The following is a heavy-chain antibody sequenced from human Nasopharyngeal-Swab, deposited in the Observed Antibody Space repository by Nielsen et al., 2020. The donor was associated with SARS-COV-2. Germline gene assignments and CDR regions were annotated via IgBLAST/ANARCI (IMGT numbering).Heavy chain of an antibody. D-gene: IGHD2/OR15-2a*01. Sequence: SETLSLTCTVSGGSISSSTYYWGWIRQPPGKGLEWIGSISYSGSTYYNPSLKSRVTISVDTSKNQFSLKLSPVTAADTAVYYCARLNNDAFDIWGQGTMVTVSS. V-gene: IGHV4-39*07. CDR1: GGSISSSTYY. J-gene: IGHJ3*02. CDR3: ARLNNDAFDI. CDR2: ISYSGST.